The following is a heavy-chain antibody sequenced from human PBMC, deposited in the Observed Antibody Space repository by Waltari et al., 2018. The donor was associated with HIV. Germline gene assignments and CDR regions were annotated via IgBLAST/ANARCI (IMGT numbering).Heavy chain of an antibody. J-gene: IGHJ4*02. Sequence: QVQLVQSGAEVKKPGASVKVSCKASGYTFTSYAINWVRQATGQGPEWMGWMNPNSGNTGYAQRFQGRVTMTRNTSISTAYMELSSLRSEDTAVYYCARGPLTTPRGYFDSWGQGTLVTASS. CDR1: GYTFTSYA. D-gene: IGHD4-17*01. CDR2: MNPNSGNT. CDR3: ARGPLTTPRGYFDS. V-gene: IGHV1-8*01.